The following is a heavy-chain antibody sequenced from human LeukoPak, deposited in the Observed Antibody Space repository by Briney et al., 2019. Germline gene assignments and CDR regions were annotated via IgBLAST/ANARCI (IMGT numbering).Heavy chain of an antibody. CDR1: GFTFSSYG. D-gene: IGHD3-3*01. J-gene: IGHJ6*03. Sequence: PGGSLRLSCAASGFTFSSYGMHWVRQAPGKGLEWVAFIRYDGSNKYYADSVKGRFTISRDNSKNTLYLQMNSLRAEDTAVYYCARAITIYYYYYYMDVWGKGTTVTVSS. CDR2: IRYDGSNK. CDR3: ARAITIYYYYYYMDV. V-gene: IGHV3-30*02.